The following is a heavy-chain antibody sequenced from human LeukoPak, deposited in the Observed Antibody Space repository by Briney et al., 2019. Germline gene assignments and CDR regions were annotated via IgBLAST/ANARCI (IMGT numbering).Heavy chain of an antibody. J-gene: IGHJ6*03. V-gene: IGHV1-2*02. D-gene: IGHD6-13*01. CDR3: ARGEQQLRLYYYYMDV. CDR1: VYTLTVNY. Sequence: ASVKVSRKACVYTLTVNYMHGVRQAPQQGREGMGWIYPNSGGTNYAQKFQGRVTMTGDTSISTAYMELSRLRSDDTAVYYCARGEQQLRLYYYYMDVWGKETTVAVAS. CDR2: IYPNSGGT.